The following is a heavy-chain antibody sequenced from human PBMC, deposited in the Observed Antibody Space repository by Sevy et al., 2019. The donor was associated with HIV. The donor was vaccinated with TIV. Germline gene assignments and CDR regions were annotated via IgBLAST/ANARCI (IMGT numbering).Heavy chain of an antibody. CDR1: GFTFSSYA. J-gene: IGHJ5*02. V-gene: IGHV3-30-3*01. D-gene: IGHD3-3*01. Sequence: GGSLRLSCAASGFTFSSYAMHWVRQAPGKGLEWVAVISYDGSNKYYADSVKGRFTISRDNSKNTLYLQMSSLSAEDTAVYYCARDPGYDFWSGRSWFDPWGQGTLVTVSS. CDR3: ARDPGYDFWSGRSWFDP. CDR2: ISYDGSNK.